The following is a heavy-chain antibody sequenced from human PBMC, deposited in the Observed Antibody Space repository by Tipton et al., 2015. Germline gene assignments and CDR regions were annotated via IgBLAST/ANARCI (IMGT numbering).Heavy chain of an antibody. J-gene: IGHJ4*02. V-gene: IGHV5-51*01. D-gene: IGHD6-19*01. Sequence: QSGPEVKKPGESLKISCKGSGYSFSNYWIGWVRQMPGKGLEWMGIIYPGDSHTRYNPSFQGQVTISADKSISTAYLHWSSLKASDTAMYYCARLEGSGWYLDYWGQGTLVTVSS. CDR3: ARLEGSGWYLDY. CDR1: GYSFSNYW. CDR2: IYPGDSHT.